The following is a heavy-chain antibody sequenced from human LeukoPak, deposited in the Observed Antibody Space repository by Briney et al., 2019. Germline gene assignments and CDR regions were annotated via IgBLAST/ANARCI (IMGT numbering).Heavy chain of an antibody. CDR2: IYYSGCT. D-gene: IGHD3-3*01. V-gene: IGHV4-30-4*08. CDR1: GGSISSGDYY. Sequence: SETLSLTCTVSGGSISSGDYYWSWIRQPPGKGLEWIGYIYYSGCTHYNPSLKSRITISIDTCKNQFSLKLSSVTAADTAVYYRARLWGPSYDFWSGYYTGLDYWGQGTLVTVSS. CDR3: ARLWGPSYDFWSGYYTGLDY. J-gene: IGHJ4*02.